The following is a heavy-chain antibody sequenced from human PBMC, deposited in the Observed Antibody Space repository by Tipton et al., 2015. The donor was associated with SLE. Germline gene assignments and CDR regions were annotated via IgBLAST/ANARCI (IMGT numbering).Heavy chain of an antibody. CDR2: IDHSGVT. J-gene: IGHJ2*01. Sequence: LRLSCAASGFTFTSFAMNWVRQAPGKGLEWIGDIDHSGVTHYNPSLKSRVTISRDTSGNHFSLNLNSVTAADTAVYYCARAEFSSNWYMYWHFDLWGRGTLVTVSS. D-gene: IGHD6-13*01. CDR3: ARAEFSSNWYMYWHFDL. CDR1: GFTFTSFA. V-gene: IGHV4-34*01.